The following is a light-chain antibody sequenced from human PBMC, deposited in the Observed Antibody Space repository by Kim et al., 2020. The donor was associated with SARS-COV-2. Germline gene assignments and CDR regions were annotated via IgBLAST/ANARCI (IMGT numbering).Light chain of an antibody. J-gene: IGKJ4*01. CDR1: QSVSSNY. Sequence: SPGERATLSCRASQSVSSNYLAWYQQKAGQAPRLLIYGASSRATGIPDRFSGSGSGTDFTLTISRLEPEDFGVYYCQQYGDSPLTFGGGTKVGIK. V-gene: IGKV3-20*01. CDR2: GAS. CDR3: QQYGDSPLT.